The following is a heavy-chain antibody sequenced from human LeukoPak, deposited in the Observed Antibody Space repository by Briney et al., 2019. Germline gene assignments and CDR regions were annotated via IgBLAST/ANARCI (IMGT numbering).Heavy chain of an antibody. V-gene: IGHV4-39*07. J-gene: IGHJ4*02. Sequence: SETLSLTCTVSGGSISSSSYYWGWIRQPPGKGLEWIGSIYYSGSTYYNPSLKSRVTISVDTSKNQFSLKLSSETAADTAVYYCARFKNNFDYWGQGTLVTVSS. CDR3: ARFKNNFDY. D-gene: IGHD1/OR15-1a*01. CDR1: GGSISSSSYY. CDR2: IYYSGST.